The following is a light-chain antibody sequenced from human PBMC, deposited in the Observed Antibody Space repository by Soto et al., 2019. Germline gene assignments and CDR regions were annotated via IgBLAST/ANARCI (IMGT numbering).Light chain of an antibody. CDR3: QQRSNWPPYT. CDR1: QSVSSY. J-gene: IGKJ2*01. CDR2: DAS. Sequence: EIVLTQSPATLSLSPGERATLSCRASQSVSSYLAWYQQKPGQAPRLLIYDASNRATGIPARFSGSGSGTDFTLTISSREHEDFAVYYCQQRSNWPPYTFGQGTKLDIK. V-gene: IGKV3-11*01.